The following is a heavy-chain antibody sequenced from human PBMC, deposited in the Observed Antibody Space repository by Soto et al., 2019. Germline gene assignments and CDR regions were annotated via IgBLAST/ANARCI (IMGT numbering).Heavy chain of an antibody. CDR3: ARAHHAAAPPNDALDI. J-gene: IGHJ3*02. CDR1: GFTFSIYA. Sequence: EVQLVESGGGLVQPGGSLRLSCAASGFTFSIYAMNWLRQAPGKGLEYVSAISSDGGSAYYANSVTGRFSISRDNSKNTLYLQMGSLRPEDMAVYYCARAHHAAAPPNDALDIWGQGTKVTVSS. D-gene: IGHD6-13*01. V-gene: IGHV3-64*01. CDR2: ISSDGGSA.